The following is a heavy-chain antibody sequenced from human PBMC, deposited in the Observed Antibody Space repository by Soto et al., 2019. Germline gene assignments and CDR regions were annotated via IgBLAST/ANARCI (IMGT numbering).Heavy chain of an antibody. J-gene: IGHJ6*03. Sequence: GGSLRLSCAASGFTFSSYSMNWVRQAPGKGLEWVSSISSSSSYIYYADSVKGRFTISRDNAKNSLYLQMNSLRAEDTAVYYCARVGEYYYGSGSDATSYYYYYYMDVWGKGTTVTVSS. CDR1: GFTFSSYS. CDR3: ARVGEYYYGSGSDATSYYYYYYMDV. V-gene: IGHV3-21*01. D-gene: IGHD3-10*01. CDR2: ISSSSSYI.